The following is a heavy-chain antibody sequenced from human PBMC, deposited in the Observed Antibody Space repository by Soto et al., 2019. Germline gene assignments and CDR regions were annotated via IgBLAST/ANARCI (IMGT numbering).Heavy chain of an antibody. J-gene: IGHJ4*02. Sequence: QVQLQESGPGLVKPSQTLSLTCTVSGGSISSGGYYWSWVRQHPGKGLEWIGYVYYSGSTYYNPSHKSRGTISLDTSKNQFSLKLSSVPAAATAVYYCARSSGDLDYWGQGALVTVSS. D-gene: IGHD3-10*01. CDR3: ARSSGDLDY. V-gene: IGHV4-31*03. CDR2: VYYSGST. CDR1: GGSISSGGYY.